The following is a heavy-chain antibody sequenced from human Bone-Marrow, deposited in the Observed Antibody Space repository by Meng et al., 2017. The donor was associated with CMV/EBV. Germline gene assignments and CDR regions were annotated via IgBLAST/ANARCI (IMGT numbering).Heavy chain of an antibody. D-gene: IGHD3-3*01. Sequence: ASVKVSCKASGYTFIGYYIHWVRQAPGQGLEWMGWINGNSGDTNYEQNFQGRVSMTRDTSINTVYMELRRLRSDDTAVYYCARGDYDLWGGPNGKNYYDSWGQGTLVTVSS. J-gene: IGHJ4*02. CDR1: GYTFIGYY. CDR3: ARGDYDLWGGPNGKNYYDS. CDR2: INGNSGDT. V-gene: IGHV1-2*02.